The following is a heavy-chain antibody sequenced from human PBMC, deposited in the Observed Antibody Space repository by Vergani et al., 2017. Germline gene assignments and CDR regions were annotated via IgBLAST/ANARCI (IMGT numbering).Heavy chain of an antibody. V-gene: IGHV1-46*03. CDR2: INPSVGST. D-gene: IGHD6-6*01. CDR3: ARPHGVVLPPAPRRLDY. J-gene: IGHJ4*02. Sequence: QVLLVQSGAEVKKPGASVRVSCKTSGYTFTNYYIHWVRQAPGQGLEWMGIINPSVGSTTYEQQFQGRLTMTRDTSTSTVYMDLSNRRSEDTAVYYCARPHGVVLPPAPRRLDYWGQGTLVTVSS. CDR1: GYTFTNYY.